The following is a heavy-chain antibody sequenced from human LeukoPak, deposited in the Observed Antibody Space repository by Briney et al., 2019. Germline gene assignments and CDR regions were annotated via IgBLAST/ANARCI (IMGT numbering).Heavy chain of an antibody. CDR3: ARDTDIVVVPAAIGHCYYYGMDV. D-gene: IGHD2-2*02. CDR1: GYTFTSYG. J-gene: IGHJ6*02. CDR2: ISAYNGNT. Sequence: ASVKVSCKASGYTFTSYGISWVRQAPGQGLEWMGWISAYNGNTDYAQKLQGRVTMTTDTSTSTAYMELRSLRSDDTAVYYCARDTDIVVVPAAIGHCYYYGMDVWGQGTTVTVSS. V-gene: IGHV1-18*01.